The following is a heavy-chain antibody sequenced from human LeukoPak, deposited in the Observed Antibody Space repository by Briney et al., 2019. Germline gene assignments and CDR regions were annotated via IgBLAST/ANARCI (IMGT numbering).Heavy chain of an antibody. V-gene: IGHV4-59*11. CDR1: GGSISSHY. Sequence: SETLSLTCTVSGGSISSHYWTWIRQPPGKGLEFIGFTQYSGSTTYNPSLRSRATISLDMPKSQFSLRLTSASAADTALYFCARATYSFSFDVWGLGRLVTVSS. CDR3: ARATYSFSFDV. CDR2: TQYSGST. J-gene: IGHJ3*01. D-gene: IGHD2-21*01.